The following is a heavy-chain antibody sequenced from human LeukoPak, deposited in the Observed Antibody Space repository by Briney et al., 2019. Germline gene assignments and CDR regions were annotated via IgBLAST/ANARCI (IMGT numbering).Heavy chain of an antibody. D-gene: IGHD5-12*01. J-gene: IGHJ3*02. Sequence: SETLSLTCAVYGGSFSGYYWSWIRQPPGKGLGWIGEINHSGSTNYNPSLKSRVTISVDTSKNQFSLKLSSVTAADTAVYYCARGRGGYRSRDAFDIWGQGTMVTVSS. CDR3: ARGRGGYRSRDAFDI. CDR2: INHSGST. V-gene: IGHV4-34*01. CDR1: GGSFSGYY.